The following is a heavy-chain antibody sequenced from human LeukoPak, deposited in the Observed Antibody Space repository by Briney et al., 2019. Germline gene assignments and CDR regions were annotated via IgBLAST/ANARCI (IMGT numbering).Heavy chain of an antibody. CDR3: ASAGYSSGWYVGYYFDY. Sequence: PGGSLRLSCAASGFTFSSYDMSWVRQAPGKGLEWVSAISGSGGSTYYADSVKGRFTISRDNSKNTLYLQMNSLRAEDTAVYYCASAGYSSGWYVGYYFDYWGQGTLVTVSS. CDR1: GFTFSSYD. D-gene: IGHD6-19*01. J-gene: IGHJ4*02. V-gene: IGHV3-23*01. CDR2: ISGSGGST.